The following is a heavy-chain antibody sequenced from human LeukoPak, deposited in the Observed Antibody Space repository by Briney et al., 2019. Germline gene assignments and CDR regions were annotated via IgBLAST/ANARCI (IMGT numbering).Heavy chain of an antibody. CDR3: ARGSRADFLWFGKYYYYYMDV. CDR2: IYTSGST. J-gene: IGHJ6*03. V-gene: IGHV4-4*07. Sequence: SETLSLTCTVSGGSISSYYWSWIRQPAGKGLEWIGRIYTSGSTNYNPSLKSRVTMSVDTSKNQFSLKLSSVTAADTAVYYCARGSRADFLWFGKYYYYYMDVWGKGTTVTVSS. D-gene: IGHD3-10*01. CDR1: GGSISSYY.